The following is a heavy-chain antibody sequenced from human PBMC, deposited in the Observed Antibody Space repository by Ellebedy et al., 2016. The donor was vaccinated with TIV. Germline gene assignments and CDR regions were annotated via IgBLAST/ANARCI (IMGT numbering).Heavy chain of an antibody. D-gene: IGHD6-25*01. Sequence: PGGPLRLSCAASGFTFSDYYMSWIRQAPGKGLEWVASMRQDGREEYFVDSVKGRSTISRDNTKNSLYLQMNSLRAEDTAVYFCARENGYYFDYWGQGTLVIVSS. CDR2: MRQDGREE. V-gene: IGHV3-7*01. CDR1: GFTFSDYY. CDR3: ARENGYYFDY. J-gene: IGHJ4*02.